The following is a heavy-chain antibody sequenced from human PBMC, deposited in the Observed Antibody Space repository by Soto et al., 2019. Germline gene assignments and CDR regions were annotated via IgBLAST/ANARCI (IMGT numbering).Heavy chain of an antibody. CDR1: GFTFSGSA. CDR3: TKQISGGKS. Sequence: GGSLRLSCATSGFTFSGSAMHWVRQASGKGLEWVARIRSKANNYATAYAASVKGRFTISRDDSENTAYLQMNSLKTEDTAIYYCTKQISGGKSWGQGTLVTVSS. V-gene: IGHV3-73*01. J-gene: IGHJ4*02. D-gene: IGHD2-15*01. CDR2: IRSKANNYAT.